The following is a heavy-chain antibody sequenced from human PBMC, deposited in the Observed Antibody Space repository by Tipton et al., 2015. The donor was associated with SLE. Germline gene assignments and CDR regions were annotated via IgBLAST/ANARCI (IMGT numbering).Heavy chain of an antibody. J-gene: IGHJ4*02. CDR1: GFTFRNYG. Sequence: SLRLSCAGSGFTFRNYGMHWVRQAPGKGLDWVAAISYDGSDINYADSVRGRFTISRDNSKNTLFLHMNSLRAEDTAVYYCAKRGGNTEIYYELDYWGQGTLVTVSS. D-gene: IGHD1-26*01. CDR2: ISYDGSDI. V-gene: IGHV3-30*18. CDR3: AKRGGNTEIYYELDY.